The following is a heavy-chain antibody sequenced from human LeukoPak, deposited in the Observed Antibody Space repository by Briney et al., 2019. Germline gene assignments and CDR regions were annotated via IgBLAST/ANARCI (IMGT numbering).Heavy chain of an antibody. D-gene: IGHD3-16*02. CDR2: ISYDGSNK. CDR1: GFTFSSYA. V-gene: IGHV3-30-3*01. Sequence: GGSLRLSCAASGFTFSSYAMHWVRQAPGKGLEWVAVISYDGSNKYYADSVKGRFTISRDNSKNTLYLQMNSLRGEDTAVYYCAKMGVWGSYRLDYWGQGTLVTVSS. J-gene: IGHJ4*02. CDR3: AKMGVWGSYRLDY.